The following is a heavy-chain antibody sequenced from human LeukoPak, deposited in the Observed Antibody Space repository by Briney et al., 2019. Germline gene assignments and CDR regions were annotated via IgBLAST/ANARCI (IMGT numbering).Heavy chain of an antibody. Sequence: PGGSLRLSCAASGFTFSSNYMSWVRQAPGKGLEWVSVIYSGGSTYYADSVKGRFTISRDNSKNTLYLQMNSLRAEDPAVYYCPRDRDKYDFWSGYLRWGQGTLVTVSS. CDR2: IYSGGST. D-gene: IGHD3-3*01. J-gene: IGHJ4*02. V-gene: IGHV3-66*02. CDR1: GFTFSSNY. CDR3: PRDRDKYDFWSGYLR.